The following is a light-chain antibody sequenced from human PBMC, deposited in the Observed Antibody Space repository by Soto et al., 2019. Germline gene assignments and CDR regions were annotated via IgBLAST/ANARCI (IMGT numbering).Light chain of an antibody. V-gene: IGKV1-5*01. Sequence: DIQMTQSPSTLSASVGDRVTITCRATQNIYGWLAWYQQKSGKAPKLLIYDASSLHSGVPSRFSGSRSGTEFTITISSLQPDDFATYYCQQYNSYPWTFGQGTKVEV. CDR1: QNIYGW. CDR3: QQYNSYPWT. CDR2: DAS. J-gene: IGKJ1*01.